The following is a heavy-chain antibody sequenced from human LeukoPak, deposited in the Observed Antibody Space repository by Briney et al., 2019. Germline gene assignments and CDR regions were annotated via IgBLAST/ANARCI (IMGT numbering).Heavy chain of an antibody. CDR1: GGSITSSSHY. CDR2: MHYTGTA. J-gene: IGHJ4*02. CDR3: ARLAYSGYDRNIDC. Sequence: SETLSLTCTVSGGSITSSSHYWGWFRQPPGKGLEWIGIMHYTGTAYYSLSLKSRVTISVDTSKNQFSLKLSSVTAADTAVYYCARLAYSGYDRNIDCWGQGTLVTVSS. V-gene: IGHV4-39*01. D-gene: IGHD5-12*01.